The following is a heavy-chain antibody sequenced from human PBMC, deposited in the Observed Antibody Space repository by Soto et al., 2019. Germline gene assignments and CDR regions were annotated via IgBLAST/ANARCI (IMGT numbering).Heavy chain of an antibody. J-gene: IGHJ4*02. CDR3: ARDGSSGWYAICDY. Sequence: GASVKVSCKASGYTFTSYAMHWVRQAPGQRLEWMGWINAGNGNTKYSQKFQGRVTITRDTSASTAYMELSSLRSEDTAVYYCARDGSSGWYAICDYWGQGTLVTVSS. CDR1: GYTFTSYA. V-gene: IGHV1-3*01. D-gene: IGHD6-19*01. CDR2: INAGNGNT.